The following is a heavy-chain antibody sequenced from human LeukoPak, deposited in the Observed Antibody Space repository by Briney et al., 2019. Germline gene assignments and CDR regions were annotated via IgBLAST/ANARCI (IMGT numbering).Heavy chain of an antibody. V-gene: IGHV4-61*01. Sequence: SETLSLTCTVSGASFSTSPYYWSRIRLPPGKGLEYIGYISYRGSTDYNPSLNSRVTISVDTSENQFSLRLNYVTAADTAVYYCARLTYDERGSDLFDYWGQGTLVTVSS. CDR1: GASFSTSPYY. J-gene: IGHJ4*02. CDR3: ARLTYDERGSDLFDY. D-gene: IGHD5-12*01. CDR2: ISYRGST.